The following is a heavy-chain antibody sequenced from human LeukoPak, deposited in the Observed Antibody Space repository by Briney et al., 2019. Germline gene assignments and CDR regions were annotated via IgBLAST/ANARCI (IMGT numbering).Heavy chain of an antibody. V-gene: IGHV4-38-2*02. J-gene: IGHJ5*02. D-gene: IGHD2-15*01. CDR1: GYFICSGYY. CDR2: IYHSGST. Sequence: SETLSLTCTVSGYFICSGYYWGWIRQPPGKGLEWIGSIYHSGSTYYNPSLKSRVTISVDTSKNQFSLKLSSVTAADTAVYYCAREAVYCSGGSCFAWFDPWGQGTLVTVSS. CDR3: AREAVYCSGGSCFAWFDP.